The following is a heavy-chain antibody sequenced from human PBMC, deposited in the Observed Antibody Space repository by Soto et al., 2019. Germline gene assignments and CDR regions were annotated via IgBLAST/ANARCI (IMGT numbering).Heavy chain of an antibody. CDR1: GASISSYY. Sequence: SETLSLTCTVSGASISSYYWSWIRQPPGKGLEWIGYLSYSGITKSNPSLKGRVTIAEDRSKNQFSLKLTSVTAADTAVYYCARAPNDFLGRLVGHYLDYWGQGIQVTVSS. V-gene: IGHV4-59*01. D-gene: IGHD3-3*01. CDR2: LSYSGIT. CDR3: ARAPNDFLGRLVGHYLDY. J-gene: IGHJ4*02.